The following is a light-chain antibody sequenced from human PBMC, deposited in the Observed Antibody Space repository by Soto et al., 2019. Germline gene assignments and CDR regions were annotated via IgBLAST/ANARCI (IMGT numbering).Light chain of an antibody. CDR1: QSVSSSY. J-gene: IGKJ1*01. CDR2: GAS. V-gene: IGKV3-20*01. Sequence: EIVLTQSPGTLSLSPGERATLSCRASQSVSSSYLDWYQQKPGQAPRLLIYGASSRATGIPDRFSGSGSGTDFTLTISRLEPEDFAEYYCQQYGSSRWTFGQGTKVEIK. CDR3: QQYGSSRWT.